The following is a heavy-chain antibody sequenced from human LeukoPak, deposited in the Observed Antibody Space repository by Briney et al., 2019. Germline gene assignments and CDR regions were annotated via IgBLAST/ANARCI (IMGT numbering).Heavy chain of an antibody. V-gene: IGHV3-23*01. D-gene: IGHD2-15*01. CDR2: ISGSGDST. CDR1: GFTFNSYV. Sequence: GSLRLSCAASGFTFNSYVMSWVRQAPGKGLEWVSTISGSGDSTYYADSVKGRFTISRDNSKNTLYLQMNSLRAEDTAVYYCAKPGGYCSGGSCSFFDYWGQGTLVTVSS. J-gene: IGHJ4*02. CDR3: AKPGGYCSGGSCSFFDY.